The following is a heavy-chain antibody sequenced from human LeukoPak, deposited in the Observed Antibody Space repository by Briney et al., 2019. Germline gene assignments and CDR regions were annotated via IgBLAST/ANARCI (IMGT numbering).Heavy chain of an antibody. CDR2: INHSGST. V-gene: IGHV4-34*01. CDR3: ARGADSSGYYYYYYMDV. Sequence: ETLSLTCAVYGGSFSGYYWSWIRQPPGKGLEWIGEINHSGSTNYNPSLKSRVTISVDTSKNQFSLKLSSVTAADTAVYYCARGADSSGYYYYYYMDVWGKGTTVTVSS. D-gene: IGHD3-22*01. J-gene: IGHJ6*03. CDR1: GGSFSGYY.